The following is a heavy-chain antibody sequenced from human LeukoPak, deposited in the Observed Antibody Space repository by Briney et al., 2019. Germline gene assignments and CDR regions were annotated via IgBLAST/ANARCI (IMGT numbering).Heavy chain of an antibody. CDR2: IYYSGST. J-gene: IGHJ6*03. D-gene: IGHD3-3*01. CDR3: ARESTYYDFWSGYSHIYYYYYMDV. V-gene: IGHV4-39*07. CDR1: GGSFSSSSYY. Sequence: PSESLSLTCTVSGGSFSSSSYYWGWIRQPPGKGLEWIWSIYYSGSTYYNPSLKSRVTISVDTSKNQFSLKLSSVTAADTAVYYCARESTYYDFWSGYSHIYYYYYMDVWGKGTTVTVSS.